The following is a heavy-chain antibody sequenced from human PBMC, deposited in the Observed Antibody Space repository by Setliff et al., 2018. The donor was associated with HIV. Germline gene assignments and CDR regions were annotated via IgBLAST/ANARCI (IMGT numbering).Heavy chain of an antibody. Sequence: SETLSLTCAVYGWSLSDSDWSWIRQTPGKGLEWIGEINHSGRTNYNPSLKSRVIISRDTSKNQFSLRLTSTSVADTGFYYCARAFEGYCSGGSCHWFDSWGQGTQVTVSS. D-gene: IGHD2-15*01. CDR1: GWSLSDSD. J-gene: IGHJ5*01. CDR2: INHSGRT. V-gene: IGHV4-34*01. CDR3: ARAFEGYCSGGSCHWFDS.